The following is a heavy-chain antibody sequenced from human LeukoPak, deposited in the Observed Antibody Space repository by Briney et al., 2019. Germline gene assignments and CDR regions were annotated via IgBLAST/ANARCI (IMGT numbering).Heavy chain of an antibody. CDR2: ISGSGGST. CDR3: ATINFRPY. CDR1: GFTFSSYA. V-gene: IGHV3-23*01. D-gene: IGHD1-1*01. J-gene: IGHJ4*02. Sequence: GGSLRLSCAASGFTFSSYAMSWVRQAPGKGLEWVSAISGSGGSTYYADSVKGRFTISRDDAKNSLFLQMNSLRAEDTAIYYCATINFRPYWGQGTLVTVSS.